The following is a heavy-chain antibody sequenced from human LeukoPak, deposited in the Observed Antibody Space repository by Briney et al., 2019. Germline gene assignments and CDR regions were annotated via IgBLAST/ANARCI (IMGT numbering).Heavy chain of an antibody. Sequence: GGSLRLSCAASGFTFSTYWMSWVRQAPGRGLEWVSYISSSSSTIYYADAVKGRFTISRDNAKNSLYLQMNSLKDEDTAVYYCARDYAWAFDYWGQGTLVTVSS. CDR1: GFTFSTYW. V-gene: IGHV3-48*02. D-gene: IGHD3-16*01. CDR2: ISSSSSTI. CDR3: ARDYAWAFDY. J-gene: IGHJ4*02.